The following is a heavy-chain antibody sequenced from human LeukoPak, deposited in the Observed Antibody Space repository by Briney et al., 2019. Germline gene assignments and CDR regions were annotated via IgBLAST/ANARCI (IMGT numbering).Heavy chain of an antibody. CDR2: ISGSGGST. CDR1: GFTFSSYA. V-gene: IGHV3-23*01. J-gene: IGHJ6*02. D-gene: IGHD6-19*01. Sequence: PGGSLRLSCAASGFTFSSYAMSWVRQAPGKGLEWVSAISGSGGSTYYADSVKGRFTISRDNSKNTLYLQMNSLRAEDAAVYYCAKYGWPKYYYYGMDVWGQGTTVTVSS. CDR3: AKYGWPKYYYYGMDV.